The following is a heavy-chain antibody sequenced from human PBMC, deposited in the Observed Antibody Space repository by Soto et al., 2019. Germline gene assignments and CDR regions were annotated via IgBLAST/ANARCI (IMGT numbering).Heavy chain of an antibody. CDR3: ARGGRTIAARHPGSAP. CDR2: INHSGST. J-gene: IGHJ4*02. Sequence: SETLSLTCAVYGGSFSGYYWSWIRQPPGKGLEWIGEINHSGSTNYNPSLKSRVTISVDTSKNQFSLKLSSVTAADTAVYYCARGGRTIAARHPGSAPGGQGTLVTVSS. CDR1: GGSFSGYY. V-gene: IGHV4-34*01. D-gene: IGHD6-6*01.